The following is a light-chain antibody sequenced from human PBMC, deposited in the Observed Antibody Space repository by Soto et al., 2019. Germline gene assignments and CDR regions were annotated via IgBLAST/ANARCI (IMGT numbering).Light chain of an antibody. V-gene: IGKV3-20*01. CDR1: QSIFSNY. CDR3: QQYCTSPRK. Sequence: EVMLTQSPGTLSMSPGERATLSCRASQSIFSNYLAWYQQKSGQAPRLLIYGASNRATGIPDRFSGSGSGTDFTLTIRRLEPEDFAVYYCQQYCTSPRKFGQGTKVEFK. J-gene: IGKJ1*01. CDR2: GAS.